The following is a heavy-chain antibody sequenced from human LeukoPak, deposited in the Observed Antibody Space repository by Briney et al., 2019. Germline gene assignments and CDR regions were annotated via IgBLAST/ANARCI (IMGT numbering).Heavy chain of an antibody. V-gene: IGHV4-34*12. CDR2: IIHSGST. CDR1: GGSFSGYY. J-gene: IGHJ4*02. CDR3: ARAPCGGDCYSDY. D-gene: IGHD2-21*02. Sequence: KPSETLSLTCAVHGGSFSGYYWSWIRQPPGEGLEWIGEIIHSGSTNYNPSLKSRVTISVDTSKNQFSLKLSSVTAADTAVYYCARAPCGGDCYSDYWGQGTLVTVSS.